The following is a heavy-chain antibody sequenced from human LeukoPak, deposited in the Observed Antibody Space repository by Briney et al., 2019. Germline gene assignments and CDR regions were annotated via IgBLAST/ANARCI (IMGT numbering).Heavy chain of an antibody. V-gene: IGHV3-23*01. D-gene: IGHD3-10*01. Sequence: GGSLRLSCAASGFTFSSYAMSWVRQAPGKGLEWVSAISGSGGSTYYADSVKGRFTISRDNSKNTLYLQMNSLRAEDTAVYYCAKDLITMVRGVTYYFDYWGQGTLVTVS. J-gene: IGHJ4*02. CDR1: GFTFSSYA. CDR3: AKDLITMVRGVTYYFDY. CDR2: ISGSGGST.